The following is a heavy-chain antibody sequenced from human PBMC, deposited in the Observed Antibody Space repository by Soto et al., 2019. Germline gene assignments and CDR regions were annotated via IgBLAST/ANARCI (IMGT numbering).Heavy chain of an antibody. CDR3: ARDMEQQGYFDY. CDR1: GFTVSSNY. V-gene: IGHV3-66*01. D-gene: IGHD6-13*01. Sequence: EVQLVESGGGLVQPGGSLRLSCAASGFTVSSNYMSWVRQAPGKGLEWVSVIYSGGSTYYADSVKGRFTISRDNSKNTLYLHMNSLRAEDTAVYYCARDMEQQGYFDYWGQGTLVTVSS. CDR2: IYSGGST. J-gene: IGHJ4*02.